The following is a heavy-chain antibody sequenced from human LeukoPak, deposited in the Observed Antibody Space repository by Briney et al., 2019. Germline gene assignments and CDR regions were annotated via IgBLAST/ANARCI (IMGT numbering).Heavy chain of an antibody. D-gene: IGHD6-19*01. CDR3: ARGLAVTARGSFDI. CDR1: GFTFSRYW. V-gene: IGHV3-7*03. J-gene: IGHJ3*02. CDR2: IKQDESEK. Sequence: GGSLRLSCEASGFTFSRYWITWVRQAPGKGLEWVANIKQDESEKYYVDSVKGRFTISRDNAKNSLYLQMNSLRAEDTAVYYCARGLAVTARGSFDIWGQGTMVTVSS.